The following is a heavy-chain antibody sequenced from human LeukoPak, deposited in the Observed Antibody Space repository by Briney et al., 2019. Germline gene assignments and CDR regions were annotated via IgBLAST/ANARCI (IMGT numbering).Heavy chain of an antibody. CDR3: ATGICNTVNCCNYYYIDV. Sequence: ASVKVSCKVSGNSLSNLAMHWVRQAPGKGLEWMGGFDPEEGKTIYAQKLQGRVSMTEDTSTDTAYMELSSLTLDDTAIYYCATGICNTVNCCNYYYIDVWGTGTAVTVSS. V-gene: IGHV1-24*01. D-gene: IGHD2/OR15-2a*01. CDR1: GNSLSNLA. CDR2: FDPEEGKT. J-gene: IGHJ6*03.